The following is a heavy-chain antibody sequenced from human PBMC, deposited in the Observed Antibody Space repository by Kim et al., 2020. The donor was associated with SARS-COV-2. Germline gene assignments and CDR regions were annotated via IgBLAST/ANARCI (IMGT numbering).Heavy chain of an antibody. D-gene: IGHD6-13*01. CDR1: GDSISRYF. V-gene: IGHV4-4*07. Sequence: SETLSLTCNVSGDSISRYFWSWIRQPAGKGLEWIGRIDTSGSTNYNPSLQSRVTMSVDASKKQFSLKLSSVTAADTAVYYCASEMYTSSWYPFDSWGQGT. CDR2: IDTSGST. CDR3: ASEMYTSSWYPFDS. J-gene: IGHJ4*02.